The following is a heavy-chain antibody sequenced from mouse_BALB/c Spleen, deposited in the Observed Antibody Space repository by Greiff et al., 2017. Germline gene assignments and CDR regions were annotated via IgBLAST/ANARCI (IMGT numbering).Heavy chain of an antibody. CDR3: AQGGRSAMDY. J-gene: IGHJ4*01. CDR2: ISYDGSN. V-gene: IGHV3-6*02. CDR1: GYSITSGYY. D-gene: IGHD1-1*01. Sequence: EVKLMESGPGLVKPSQSLSLTCSVTGYSITSGYYWNWIRQFPGNKLEWMGYISYDGSNNYNPSLKNRISITRDTSKNQFFLKLNSVTTEDTATYYCAQGGRSAMDYWGQGTSVTVSS.